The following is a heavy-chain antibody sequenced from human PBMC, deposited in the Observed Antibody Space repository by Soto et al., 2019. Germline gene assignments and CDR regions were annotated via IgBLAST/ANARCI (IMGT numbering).Heavy chain of an antibody. CDR1: GFTFSSSA. CDR3: ARDKRDLRFLEWSYYFDY. V-gene: IGHV3-30-3*01. Sequence: QVQLVESGGGVVQPGRSLRLSCAASGFTFSSSAMHWVRRAPGKGLEWVAVLSYDGSNKYYADSVKGRFTISRDNSKNTLYLQMNSLRAEDTAVYYCARDKRDLRFLEWSYYFDYWGQGTLVTVSS. D-gene: IGHD3-3*01. J-gene: IGHJ4*02. CDR2: LSYDGSNK.